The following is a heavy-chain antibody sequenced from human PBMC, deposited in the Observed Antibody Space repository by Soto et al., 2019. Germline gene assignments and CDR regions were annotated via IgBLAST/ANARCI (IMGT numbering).Heavy chain of an antibody. V-gene: IGHV1-2*04. D-gene: IGHD6-6*01. Sequence: ASVKVSCKASGYIFTGYYMHWVRQAPGQGLEWMGWINPNSGDTNYTQKFQGWVTMTRDTSISTAYMELSRLRSDDTAVYYCAREGSSSSELDYWGQGTLVTVSS. J-gene: IGHJ4*02. CDR1: GYIFTGYY. CDR2: INPNSGDT. CDR3: AREGSSSSELDY.